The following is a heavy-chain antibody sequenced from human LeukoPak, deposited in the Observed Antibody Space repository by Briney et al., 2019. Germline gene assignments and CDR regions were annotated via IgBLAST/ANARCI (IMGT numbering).Heavy chain of an antibody. CDR2: INPNSGGT. D-gene: IGHD2-2*01. CDR1: GYTFTGYR. J-gene: IGHJ5*02. V-gene: IGHV1-2*02. CDR3: ARQDRVSPSFSNNWFDP. Sequence: ASVKVSCKASGYTFTGYRIHWVRQAPGQGLEWMGWINPNSGGTNYAQKFQGRVTMTRDTSITTAYMELSRLRSDDTAVYYCARQDRVSPSFSNNWFDPWGQGTLVTVSS.